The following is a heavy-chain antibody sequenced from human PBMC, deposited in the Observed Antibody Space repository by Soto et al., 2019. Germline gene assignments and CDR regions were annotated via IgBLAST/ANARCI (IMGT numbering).Heavy chain of an antibody. V-gene: IGHV4-31*03. CDR3: ARGGLLWFGELSYGMDV. Sequence: TLSLTCTVSGGSISSGGYYWSWIRQHPGKGLEWIGYIYYSGSTYYNPSLKSRVTISVDTSKNQFSLKLSSVTAADTAVYYCARGGLLWFGELSYGMDVWGQGTTVTVSS. D-gene: IGHD3-10*01. CDR2: IYYSGST. J-gene: IGHJ6*02. CDR1: GGSISSGGYY.